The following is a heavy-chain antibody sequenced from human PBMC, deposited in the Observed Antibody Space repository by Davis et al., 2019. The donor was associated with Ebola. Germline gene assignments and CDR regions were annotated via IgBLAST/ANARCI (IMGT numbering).Heavy chain of an antibody. V-gene: IGHV4-34*01. CDR1: GGSFTGYY. CDR2: INHSGST. CDR3: ARVDWYYYDGMDV. Sequence: MPSETLSLTCAVYGGSFTGYYWSWIRQPPGKGLEWIGEINHSGSTNYNPSLKSRVTISVDTSKHKFSLKLSSVTAADTAVYYCARVDWYYYDGMDVWGQGTTVTVSS. J-gene: IGHJ6*02. D-gene: IGHD3-9*01.